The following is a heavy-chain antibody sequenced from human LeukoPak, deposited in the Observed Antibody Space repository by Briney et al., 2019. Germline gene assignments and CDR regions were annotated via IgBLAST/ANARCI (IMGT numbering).Heavy chain of an antibody. J-gene: IGHJ3*02. V-gene: IGHV4-31*03. CDR1: GGSISSAGYY. Sequence: SQTLSLTCTVSGGSISSAGYYWSWIRQYPGKGLEWIGYIYYSGSTEYNPSLRSRVTIAPDTSKNQFSLKLTSVTAADTAVYYCALVYCSSIRCFIGAFDIWGQGTMVTVSS. D-gene: IGHD2-2*01. CDR2: IYYSGST. CDR3: ALVYCSSIRCFIGAFDI.